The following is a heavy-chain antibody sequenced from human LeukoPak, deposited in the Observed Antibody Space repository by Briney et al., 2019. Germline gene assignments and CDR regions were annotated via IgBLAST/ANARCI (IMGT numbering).Heavy chain of an antibody. J-gene: IGHJ4*02. V-gene: IGHV4-39*01. CDR2: IYYSGST. CDR3: ARGRGEGVSSGYLPFDY. CDR1: GGSISSSSYY. D-gene: IGHD3-22*01. Sequence: PSETLSLTCTVSGGSISSSSYYWGWIRQPPGKGLEWIGSIYYSGSTYYNPSLKSRVTISVDTSKNQFSLKLSSVTAADTAVYYCARGRGEGVSSGYLPFDYWGQGTLVTVSS.